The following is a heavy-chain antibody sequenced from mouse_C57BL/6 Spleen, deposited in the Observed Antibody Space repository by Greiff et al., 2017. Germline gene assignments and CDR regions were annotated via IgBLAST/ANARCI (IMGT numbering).Heavy chain of an antibody. J-gene: IGHJ1*03. CDR2: IHPNSGST. CDR1: GYTFTSYW. V-gene: IGHV1-64*01. CDR3: APSYGSRNWYLDV. Sequence: QVQLQQPGAELVKPGASVKLSCKASGYTFTSYWMHWVKQRPGQGLEWIGMIHPNSGSTNYNEKFKSKATLTVDKSSSTAYMQLSSLTSEDSAVYYCAPSYGSRNWYLDVWGTGTTVTVSS. D-gene: IGHD1-1*01.